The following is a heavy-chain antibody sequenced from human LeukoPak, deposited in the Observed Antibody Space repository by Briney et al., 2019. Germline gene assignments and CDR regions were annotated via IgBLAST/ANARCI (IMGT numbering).Heavy chain of an antibody. CDR3: ARRVWGRVGATTGNAFDI. D-gene: IGHD1-26*01. J-gene: IGHJ3*02. CDR2: IYPGDSDT. V-gene: IGHV5-51*01. Sequence: GESLKISCKGSGYSFTSYWIGWVRQMPGKGLEWMGIIYPGDSDTRYSPSFQGQVTISADKSISTAYLQWSSLKASDTAMYYCARRVWGRVGATTGNAFDIWGQGTMVTVSS. CDR1: GYSFTSYW.